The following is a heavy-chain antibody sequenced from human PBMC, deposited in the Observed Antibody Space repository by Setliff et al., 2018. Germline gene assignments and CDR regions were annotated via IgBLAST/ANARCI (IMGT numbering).Heavy chain of an antibody. CDR2: ISDSGGST. CDR1: GFTFSSYA. V-gene: IGHV3-23*01. CDR3: VRAPRSLPRPLDY. J-gene: IGHJ4*02. Sequence: PGESLKISCAGSGFTFSSYAMSWVRQAPGKGLEWVSTISDSGGSTYYADSVKGRFTISRDNSKNTLSLQMNSLRAEDTAVYYCVRAPRSLPRPLDYWGQGTLVTVSS. D-gene: IGHD1-1*01.